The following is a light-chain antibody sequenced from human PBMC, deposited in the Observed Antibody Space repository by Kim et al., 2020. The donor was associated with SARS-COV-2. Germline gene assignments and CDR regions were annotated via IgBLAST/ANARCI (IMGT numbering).Light chain of an antibody. Sequence: SASVGDGVTITCRASQVIHTWLAWYQQKPGKAPKLLMYRASTLESGAPSRFSGSGSATEFILTIADLQPDDFATYYCQHYNSVPYTFGQGTKLEI. CDR2: RAS. CDR1: QVIHTW. CDR3: QHYNSVPYT. J-gene: IGKJ2*01. V-gene: IGKV1-5*03.